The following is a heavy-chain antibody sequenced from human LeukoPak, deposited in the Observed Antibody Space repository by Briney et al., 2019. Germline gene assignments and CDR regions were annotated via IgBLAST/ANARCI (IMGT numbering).Heavy chain of an antibody. CDR2: AYHAGHT. CDR1: GGSLINYY. Sequence: SETLSLTCTVSGGSLINYYWSWIRPTPGGGLEWIAYAYHAGHTHYNPSLNSRATISLDTTKNQVSQKVDSVTAADTAVYYCARHPFSAPLDYWGQGTLVTVSS. J-gene: IGHJ4*02. CDR3: ARHPFSAPLDY. V-gene: IGHV4-59*08. D-gene: IGHD6-19*01.